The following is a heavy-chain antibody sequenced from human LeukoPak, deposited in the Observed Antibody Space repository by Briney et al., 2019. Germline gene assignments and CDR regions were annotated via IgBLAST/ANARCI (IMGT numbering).Heavy chain of an antibody. CDR2: IDWDDDT. CDR3: ARTSYSSSSVFFDY. V-gene: IGHV2-70*11. D-gene: IGHD6-6*01. CDR1: WFSLRTSGMF. Sequence: SGPTLGNPTQTLPLTRPFSWFSLRTSGMFVSWIRQPPGKAPGGLARIDWDDDTYYSTSLKTRLTISKDTSKNQVVLTMINMDPVDTATYYCARTSYSSSSVFFDYWGQGTLVTVSS. J-gene: IGHJ4*02.